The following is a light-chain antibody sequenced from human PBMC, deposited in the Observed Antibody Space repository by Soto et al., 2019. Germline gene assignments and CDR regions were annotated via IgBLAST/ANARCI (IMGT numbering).Light chain of an antibody. Sequence: TPSAATLSISTGVRSTRPCRASQSVSSDLAWYQQKPGQAPRLLIYDASSRATGIPPRFSGSGSGTDFTLTISSLEPEDSAVYYCQQRHMWPITFGQGTRLEIK. V-gene: IGKV3-11*01. CDR1: QSVSSD. CDR2: DAS. J-gene: IGKJ5*01. CDR3: QQRHMWPIT.